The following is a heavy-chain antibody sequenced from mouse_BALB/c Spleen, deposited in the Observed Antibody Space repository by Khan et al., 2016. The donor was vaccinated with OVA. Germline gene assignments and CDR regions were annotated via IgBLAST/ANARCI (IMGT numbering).Heavy chain of an antibody. J-gene: IGHJ4*01. Sequence: EVKLEESGPGLVKPSQSLSLTCTVTDYSITSDYAWNWIRQFPGNKLEWMGYIGSSGSTNYNTALKSRISITRDTSKNQFFLQLNSVTTEDTATYYCARDGTRYNYAMDYWGQGTSVTVSS. CDR1: DYSITSDYA. V-gene: IGHV3-2*02. CDR3: ARDGTRYNYAMDY. CDR2: IGSSGST. D-gene: IGHD2-1*01.